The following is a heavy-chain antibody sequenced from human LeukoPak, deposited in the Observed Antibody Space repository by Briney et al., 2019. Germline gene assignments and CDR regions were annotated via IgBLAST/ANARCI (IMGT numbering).Heavy chain of an antibody. CDR1: GNYW. J-gene: IGHJ4*02. CDR3: VSFYETY. CDR2: INSDGSWT. Sequence: GGSLRLSCAASGNYWMHWVRQVPGKGLVWVSHINSDGSWTSYADSVKGRFTISKDNAKSTVYLQMNSLRAEDTAVYYCVSFYETYWGRGTLVTVSS. D-gene: IGHD2/OR15-2a*01. V-gene: IGHV3-74*01.